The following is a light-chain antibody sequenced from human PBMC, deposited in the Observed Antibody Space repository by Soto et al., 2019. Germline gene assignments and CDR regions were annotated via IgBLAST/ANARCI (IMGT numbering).Light chain of an antibody. J-gene: IGKJ4*01. V-gene: IGKV1-39*01. CDR2: AAS. CDR3: QQSYSTPPT. CDR1: QSISSY. Sequence: DIQMTQSPCSLSASVGDRVTITCRASQSISSYLNWYQQKPGKAPKLLIYAASSLQSGVPSRFSGNGSGTDFTLTISSLQPEDFATYYCQQSYSTPPTFGGGTKVEIK.